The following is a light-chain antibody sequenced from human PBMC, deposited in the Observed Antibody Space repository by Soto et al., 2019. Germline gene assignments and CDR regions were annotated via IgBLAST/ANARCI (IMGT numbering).Light chain of an antibody. V-gene: IGLV2-14*01. CDR2: EVT. CDR3: SSYTSSSTVL. Sequence: QSALTQPASVSGSLGQSITISCTGTSSDVGGYNYVSWYQQYPGKDPKVVISEVTNRPSGVSSRFSGSKSGNTASLTVSGLQAEDEGDYYCSSYTSSSTVLFGGGTKLTVL. J-gene: IGLJ2*01. CDR1: SSDVGGYNY.